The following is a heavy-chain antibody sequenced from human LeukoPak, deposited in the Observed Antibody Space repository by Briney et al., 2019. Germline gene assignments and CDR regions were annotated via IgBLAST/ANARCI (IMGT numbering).Heavy chain of an antibody. Sequence: GGSLRLSCSASRFTFGSYTMNWVRQAPGKGLEWVSSIDPSSTYIYYADSVKGRFTISRDNAQNSLYLQMNSLRAEDTAVYYCTRGSYGDYEYWGQGTLVTVSS. D-gene: IGHD4-17*01. CDR2: IDPSSTYI. CDR1: RFTFGSYT. V-gene: IGHV3-21*01. CDR3: TRGSYGDYEY. J-gene: IGHJ4*02.